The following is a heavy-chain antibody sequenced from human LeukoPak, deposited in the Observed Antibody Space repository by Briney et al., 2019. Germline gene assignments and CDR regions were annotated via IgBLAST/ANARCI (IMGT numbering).Heavy chain of an antibody. CDR1: GFTFSNAW. J-gene: IGHJ4*02. CDR3: TTALVLRYFDGFDY. CDR2: IKSKTDGGTT. V-gene: IGHV3-15*01. Sequence: PGGSLRLSCAASGFTFSNAWMSWVRQAPGKGLEWVGRIKSKTDGGTTDYAAPVKGRFTISRDDSKNTLYLQMNSLKTEDTAVYYCTTALVLRYFDGFDYWGQGTLVTVSS. D-gene: IGHD3-9*01.